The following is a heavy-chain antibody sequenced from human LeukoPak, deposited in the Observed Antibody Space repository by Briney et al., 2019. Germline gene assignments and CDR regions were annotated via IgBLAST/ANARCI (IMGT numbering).Heavy chain of an antibody. D-gene: IGHD2-15*01. Sequence: ASVKVSCKASGYTFTGYYMHWVRQAPGQGLEWMGWINPNSGGTNYAQKFQGRVTMTRDTSISTAYMELSRLRSDDTAVYYCARLVVVAATGDFDYWRQGTLVTVSS. V-gene: IGHV1-2*02. CDR3: ARLVVVAATGDFDY. J-gene: IGHJ4*02. CDR1: GYTFTGYY. CDR2: INPNSGGT.